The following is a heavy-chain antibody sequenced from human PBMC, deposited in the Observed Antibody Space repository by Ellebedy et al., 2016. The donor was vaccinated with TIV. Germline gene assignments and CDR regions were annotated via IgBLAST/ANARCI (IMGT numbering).Heavy chain of an antibody. J-gene: IGHJ3*02. V-gene: IGHV3-7*01. CDR3: ATDGSYGDYRSPTHAFVM. Sequence: GGSLRLSCAASGFTFNSYWMTWVRQAPGKGLEWVANMNQDGSAKYYVDSLRGRFTISRDTAKNSLYLQMNSLRGEDTAVYYCATDGSYGDYRSPTHAFVMWGRGTLVTVSS. D-gene: IGHD3-16*01. CDR2: MNQDGSAK. CDR1: GFTFNSYW.